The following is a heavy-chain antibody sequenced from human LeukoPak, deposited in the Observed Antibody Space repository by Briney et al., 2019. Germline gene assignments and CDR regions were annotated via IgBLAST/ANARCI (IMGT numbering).Heavy chain of an antibody. J-gene: IGHJ4*02. D-gene: IGHD3-16*01. V-gene: IGHV3-30*02. CDR3: AKVGGLGSRRYGYFHY. CDR1: GFTFSSYG. CDR2: IRYDGSKK. Sequence: GGSLRLSCAASGFTFSSYGMHWVRQAPGKGLEWGAFIRYDGSKKYYADSVKGRFTIYRDNSKNKLYLQRNSQRAEDTAVHYCAKVGGLGSRRYGYFHYWGQGTLVTVSS.